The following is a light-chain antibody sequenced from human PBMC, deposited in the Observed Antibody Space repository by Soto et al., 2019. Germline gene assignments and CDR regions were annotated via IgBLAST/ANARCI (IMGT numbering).Light chain of an antibody. CDR3: QQYSAYPYT. CDR2: DGS. V-gene: IGKV1-5*01. Sequence: DIQMTQFPSTLSASVGDRVTITCRASQSIRSWLAWYQQKPGKAPKLLIYDGSSLQSGVPSGFSGSGSGTEFTLTINSLQPDDFATYCCQQYSAYPYTFGQGTKVETK. CDR1: QSIRSW. J-gene: IGKJ2*01.